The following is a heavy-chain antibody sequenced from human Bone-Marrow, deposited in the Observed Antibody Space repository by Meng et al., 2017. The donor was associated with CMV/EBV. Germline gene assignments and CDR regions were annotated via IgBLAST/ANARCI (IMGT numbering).Heavy chain of an antibody. CDR1: GFTFNSYA. CDR2: IRFDGSNA. J-gene: IGHJ3*02. V-gene: IGHV3-30*02. CDR3: AKIGLPDDAFDI. Sequence: GESLKISCAASGFTFNSYAMHWVRQAPGKGLEWVAFIRFDGSNAYYADSVKGRFTISRDNSKNTLYLQMNSLRPEDSAVYYCAKIGLPDDAFDIWGQGTMVTVSS. D-gene: IGHD5-18*01.